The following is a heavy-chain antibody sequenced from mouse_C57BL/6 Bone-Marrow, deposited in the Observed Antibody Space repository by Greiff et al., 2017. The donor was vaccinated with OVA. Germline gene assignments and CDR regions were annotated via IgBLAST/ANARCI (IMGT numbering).Heavy chain of an antibody. D-gene: IGHD2-5*01. CDR3: ARSNYGGLALNY. J-gene: IGHJ4*01. CDR2: IYPGSVNT. V-gene: IGHV1-66*01. CDR1: GYSFTIYY. Sequence: QVQLQQSGPELVKPGASVKISCKASGYSFTIYYIHWVKQRPGQGLEWIGRIYPGSVNTKYNEKFKGKATLAADTSSSTAYMQLSSLTAEDSALYNCARSNYGGLALNYGGQGTSVTVSS.